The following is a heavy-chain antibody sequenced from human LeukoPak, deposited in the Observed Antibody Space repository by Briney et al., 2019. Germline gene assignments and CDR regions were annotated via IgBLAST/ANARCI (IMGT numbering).Heavy chain of an antibody. CDR3: ARTWYYYGSGNGYYFDY. D-gene: IGHD3-10*01. V-gene: IGHV3-74*01. CDR1: GFTFSSYW. CDR2: INSDGSST. J-gene: IGHJ4*02. Sequence: GGSLRLSCAASGFTFSSYWMHWVRQAPGKGLVWVSRINSDGSSTSYADSVKGRFTISRDNAKNTLYLQMNSLRAEDTAVYYCARTWYYYGSGNGYYFDYWGQGTLVTVSS.